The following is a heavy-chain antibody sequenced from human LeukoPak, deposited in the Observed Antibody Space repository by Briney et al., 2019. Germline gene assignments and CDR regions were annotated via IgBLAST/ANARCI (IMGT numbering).Heavy chain of an antibody. CDR1: GASIRSYY. J-gene: IGHJ4*02. V-gene: IGHV4-59*01. Sequence: PSETLSLTCTVSGASIRSYYWSWIWQTPGKGLEWIGYIYYNGNTNYNPSLKGRVTISVDSSKNQFSLRLSSVTAADTAVYYCARVAVSAREYFDYWGQGTLVTVSS. CDR2: IYYNGNT. CDR3: ARVAVSAREYFDY. D-gene: IGHD2-21*02.